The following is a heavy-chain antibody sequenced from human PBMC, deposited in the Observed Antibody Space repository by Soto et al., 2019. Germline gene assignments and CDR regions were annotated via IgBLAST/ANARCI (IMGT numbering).Heavy chain of an antibody. CDR2: IYYSGST. J-gene: IGHJ6*02. Sequence: PSETLSLTCTVSGGSISSGDYYWSWIRQPPGKGLEWIGFIYYSGSTYYNPSLKSRVSISVDTSKNQFSLKLSSVTAADTAVYYCARSHSEYWGQGTTVTVSS. D-gene: IGHD3-10*01. CDR3: ARSHSEY. V-gene: IGHV4-30-4*01. CDR1: GGSISSGDYY.